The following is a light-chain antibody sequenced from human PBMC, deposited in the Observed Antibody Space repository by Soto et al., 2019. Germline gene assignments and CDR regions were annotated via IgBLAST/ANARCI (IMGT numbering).Light chain of an antibody. CDR3: AAWDHSLNGLYV. J-gene: IGLJ1*01. CDR1: SSNIGSNT. CDR2: DDI. V-gene: IGLV1-44*01. Sequence: QPVLTQPSSASGTPGQRVTISCSGSSSNIGSNTVHWYQQLPGTAPKLLIYDDIHRPSGVPDRFSGSKSGASASLAISGLQSEDEADYYCAAWDHSLNGLYVFGTGTKLTVL.